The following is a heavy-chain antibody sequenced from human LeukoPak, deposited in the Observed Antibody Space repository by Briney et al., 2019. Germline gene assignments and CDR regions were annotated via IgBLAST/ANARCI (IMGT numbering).Heavy chain of an antibody. CDR3: ARRETSSSSYRFDY. V-gene: IGHV4-34*01. D-gene: IGHD6-6*01. J-gene: IGHJ4*02. CDR2: INHSGST. Sequence: SETLSLTRAVYVGSLSGYYWSWIRQPPRKGLEGIGEINHSGSTNYNPSLKSRVTISVDTSKNQFSLKLSSVTAADTAVYYCARRETSSSSYRFDYWGQGTLVTVSS. CDR1: VGSLSGYY.